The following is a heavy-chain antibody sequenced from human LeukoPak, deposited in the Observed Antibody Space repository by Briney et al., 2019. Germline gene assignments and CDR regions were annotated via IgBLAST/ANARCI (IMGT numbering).Heavy chain of an antibody. J-gene: IGHJ4*02. D-gene: IGHD6-13*01. V-gene: IGHV4-39*01. CDR2: IYYSGST. CDR1: GGSISSSSYS. CDR3: ARRRIAVDY. Sequence: SETLSLTCTVSGGSISSSSYSWGWIRQPPGKGLEWIGSIYYSGSTYYNPSLKSRVTISVDTSKNQFSLKLSSVTAADTAVYYCARRRIAVDYWGQGTLVTVSS.